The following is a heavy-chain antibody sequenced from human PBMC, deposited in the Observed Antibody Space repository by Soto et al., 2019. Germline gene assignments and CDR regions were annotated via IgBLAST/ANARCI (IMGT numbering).Heavy chain of an antibody. CDR1: GCTFSSYG. D-gene: IGHD3-3*01. CDR2: ISYDGSNK. J-gene: IGHJ6*02. CDR3: AKDVLRFLEWLAFYGMDV. Sequence: PGGSRRLSCAASGCTFSSYGMHWVRQAPGKGLEWVAVISYDGSNKYYADSVKGRFTISRDNSKNTLYLQMNSLRAEDTAVYYCAKDVLRFLEWLAFYGMDVWGQGTTVTVSS. V-gene: IGHV3-30*18.